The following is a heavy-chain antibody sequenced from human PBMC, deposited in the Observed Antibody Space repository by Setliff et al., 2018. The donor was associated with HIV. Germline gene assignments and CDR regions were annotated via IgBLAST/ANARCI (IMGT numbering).Heavy chain of an antibody. CDR1: GGSFSGYY. J-gene: IGHJ4*02. CDR2: INHSGST. D-gene: IGHD6-13*01. Sequence: SETLSLTCDVYGGSFSGYYWSWIRQPPGKGLEWIGKINHSGSTNYNPSLKSRVTISVDTSKNQFSLKLTSVTAADTAVYYCARHEPYSSGWFVDYWGQGTLVTVSS. CDR3: ARHEPYSSGWFVDY. V-gene: IGHV4-34*01.